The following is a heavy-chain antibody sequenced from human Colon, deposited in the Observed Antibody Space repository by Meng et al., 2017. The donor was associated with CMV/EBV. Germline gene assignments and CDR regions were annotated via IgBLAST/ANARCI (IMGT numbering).Heavy chain of an antibody. V-gene: IGHV3-48*03. D-gene: IGHD2-2*02. J-gene: IGHJ6*02. CDR2: ISRSGDII. CDR1: GFTFSSYE. Sequence: GESLKISCAASGFTFSSYEMNWVRQAPGKGLEWVSYISRSGDIIYDAESVKGRFTISRDHAKNALYLQMNSLRAEDTAVYYCARIGYCGSTSCYSYYGMDVWGQGTTVTVSS. CDR3: ARIGYCGSTSCYSYYGMDV.